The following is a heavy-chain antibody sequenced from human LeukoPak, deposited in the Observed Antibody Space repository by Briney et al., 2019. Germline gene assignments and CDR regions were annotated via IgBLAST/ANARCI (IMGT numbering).Heavy chain of an antibody. CDR3: VRESDDYSNYGYYYYGMDV. CDR1: GFTFSSYS. CDR2: ISSSSSYI. D-gene: IGHD4-11*01. V-gene: IGHV3-21*01. J-gene: IGHJ6*02. Sequence: KPGGSLRLSCAASGFTFSSYSMNWVRQAPGKGLEWVSSISSSSSYIYYADSVKGRFTISRDNAKNSLYLQMNSLRAEDTAVYYCVRESDDYSNYGYYYYGMDVWGQGTTVTVSS.